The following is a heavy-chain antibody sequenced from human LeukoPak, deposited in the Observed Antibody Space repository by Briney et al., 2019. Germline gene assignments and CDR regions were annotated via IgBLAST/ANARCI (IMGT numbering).Heavy chain of an antibody. J-gene: IGHJ4*02. CDR3: AIFPLGDWLLSLDY. Sequence: PGGSLRLSCAASGFTFSSYSMNWVRQAPGKGLEWVSSISSSSSYIYYADSVKGRFIISRDNAKNSLYLQMNSLRAEDTAVYYCAIFPLGDWLLSLDYWGQGTLVTVSS. CDR2: ISSSSSYI. CDR1: GFTFSSYS. V-gene: IGHV3-21*01. D-gene: IGHD3/OR15-3a*01.